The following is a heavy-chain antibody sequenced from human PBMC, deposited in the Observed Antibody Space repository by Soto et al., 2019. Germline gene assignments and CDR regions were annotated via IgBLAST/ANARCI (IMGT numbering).Heavy chain of an antibody. CDR1: GGSVSSGGYF. CDR3: ARGSHVDKVAS. J-gene: IGHJ4*02. D-gene: IGHD2-21*01. V-gene: IGHV4-30-4*01. CDR2: IYNTVST. Sequence: PSETLSLTCTVSGGSVSSGGYFWSWIRQSPGKGLEWIGHIYNTVSTYGNPSLKSRLTISVDTSKNQFSLKLNSVTAADTAVYFCARGSHVDKVASWGQGTLVTVSS.